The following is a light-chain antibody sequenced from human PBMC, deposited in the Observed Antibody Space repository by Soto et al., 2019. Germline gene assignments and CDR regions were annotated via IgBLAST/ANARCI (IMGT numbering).Light chain of an antibody. CDR2: DVS. CDR3: SSYTSSSTLYV. J-gene: IGLJ1*01. Sequence: QSALTQPASVSGSPGQSITISCTGTSSDVGGYNYVSWYQQHPGKAPKLMIYDVSNRPSGVSNRFSGSKSGNTASLPISGLQAEDEADYYCSSYTSSSTLYVFGTGPKLTVL. CDR1: SSDVGGYNY. V-gene: IGLV2-14*01.